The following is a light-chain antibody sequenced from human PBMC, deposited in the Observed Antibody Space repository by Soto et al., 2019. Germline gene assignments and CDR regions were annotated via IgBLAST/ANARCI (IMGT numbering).Light chain of an antibody. J-gene: IGLJ2*01. CDR2: DVN. Sequence: QSVLTQPASVSGSPGQSITISCTGTTSDVGTYDYVSWFQQHPGKAPKLMIYDVNNRPSGVSNRFSGSKSGNTASLTISGLQPEDEADYYCSSYTTTNTLVFGGGTQLTVL. CDR3: SSYTTTNTLV. CDR1: TSDVGTYDY. V-gene: IGLV2-14*01.